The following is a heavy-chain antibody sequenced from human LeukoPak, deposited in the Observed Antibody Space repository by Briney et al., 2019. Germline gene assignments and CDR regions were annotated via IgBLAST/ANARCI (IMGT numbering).Heavy chain of an antibody. CDR1: GGSFSGHY. CDR2: VNDRGST. V-gene: IGHV4-34*01. Sequence: SETLSLTCAAYGGSFSGHYWTWIRQPPGKGLQWIGEVNDRGSTNYNPSRKSRLTISEDKSKKQFSLRLPSVTAADTAVYYCARGVVSGRFGDYYYYMDVWGKGTTVTVSS. J-gene: IGHJ6*03. D-gene: IGHD3-16*01. CDR3: ARGVVSGRFGDYYYYMDV.